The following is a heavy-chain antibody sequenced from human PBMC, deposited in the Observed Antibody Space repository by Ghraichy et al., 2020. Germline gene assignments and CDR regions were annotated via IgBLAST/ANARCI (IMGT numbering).Heavy chain of an antibody. Sequence: QTLSLTCSVSGASISSGYDYWRWIRQHPGKGREWIGYIYYSGSTYYNPSLAIRVTMSVDSSKNQFSLRLNSVTAADTAVYYCARQYCTSTSCNTGFNWFDPWGQGTLATVSS. D-gene: IGHD2-2*01. CDR3: ARQYCTSTSCNTGFNWFDP. CDR2: IYYSGST. J-gene: IGHJ5*02. CDR1: GASISSGYDY. V-gene: IGHV4-30-4*01.